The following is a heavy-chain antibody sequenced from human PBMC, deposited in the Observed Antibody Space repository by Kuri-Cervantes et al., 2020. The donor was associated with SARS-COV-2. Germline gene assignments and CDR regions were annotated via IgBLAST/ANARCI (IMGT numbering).Heavy chain of an antibody. D-gene: IGHD1-7*01. CDR2: IYESGVT. J-gene: IGHJ3*02. CDR3: ARGMELYIPRAFDI. CDR1: GASISSSTYY. V-gene: IGHV4-39*01. Sequence: GSLRLSCTVSGASISSSTYYWGWIRQSPGKGLEWPGSIYESGVTYYSSSLKSRLSLSVDTSKNQFSLKLSSVTAADTAVYYCARGMELYIPRAFDIWGQGTMVTVSS.